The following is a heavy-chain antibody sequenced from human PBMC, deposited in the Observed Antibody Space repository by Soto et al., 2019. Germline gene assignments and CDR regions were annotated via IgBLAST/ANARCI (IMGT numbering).Heavy chain of an antibody. CDR3: AREVKSDAFDI. CDR1: GFTFSSYG. D-gene: IGHD2-21*01. J-gene: IGHJ3*02. Sequence: QVQLVESGGGVVQPGRSLRLSCAASGFTFSSYGMHWVRQAPGEGLEWVAVIWYDGSNKYYADSVKGRFTISRDNSKNTLYLQMNSLRAEDTAVYYCAREVKSDAFDIWGQGTMVTVSS. CDR2: IWYDGSNK. V-gene: IGHV3-33*01.